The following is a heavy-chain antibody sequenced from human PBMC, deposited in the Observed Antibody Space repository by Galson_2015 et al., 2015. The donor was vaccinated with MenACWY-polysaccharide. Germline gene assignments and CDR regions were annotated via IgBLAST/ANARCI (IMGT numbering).Heavy chain of an antibody. V-gene: IGHV4-61*02. J-gene: IGHJ5*02. CDR3: ARDCVERGYSFGCLLP. CDR2: IYTSGST. Sequence: TLSLTCTVSGGSISSDSYYWSWIRQPAGKGLEWIGRIYTSGSTSYNPSLKSRVTIQIDTSKNQFSLKRSSVTAADTAVYYCARDCVERGYSFGCLLPWGQGTLVTVSS. D-gene: IGHD5-18*01. CDR1: GGSISSDSYY.